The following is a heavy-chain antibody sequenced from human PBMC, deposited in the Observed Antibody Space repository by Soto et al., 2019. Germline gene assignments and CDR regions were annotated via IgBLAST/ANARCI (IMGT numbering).Heavy chain of an antibody. Sequence: QVQLVQSGAEVKKPGSSVKVSCKASGGTFSSYAISWVRQAPGQGLEWMGGIIPIFGTANYAQKFQGRVTITADESTSTAYMELSSLRSEDTAVYYCARGGYYYDSSGYYPFDYWGQGTLVTVSS. D-gene: IGHD3-22*01. J-gene: IGHJ4*02. CDR3: ARGGYYYDSSGYYPFDY. CDR2: IIPIFGTA. CDR1: GGTFSSYA. V-gene: IGHV1-69*12.